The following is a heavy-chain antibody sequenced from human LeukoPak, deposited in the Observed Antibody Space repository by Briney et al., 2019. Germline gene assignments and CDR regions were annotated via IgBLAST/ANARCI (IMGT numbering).Heavy chain of an antibody. J-gene: IGHJ5*02. CDR2: INHSGST. V-gene: IGHV4-34*01. D-gene: IGHD3-10*01. CDR1: GGSFSGYY. Sequence: SETLSLTCAVYGGSFSGYYWSWIRQPPGKGLEWIGEINHSGSTNYNPSLKSRVTISVDTSKNQFSLKLSSVTAADTAAYYCARGGGRYYGSGSPFDPWGQGTLVTVSS. CDR3: ARGGGRYYGSGSPFDP.